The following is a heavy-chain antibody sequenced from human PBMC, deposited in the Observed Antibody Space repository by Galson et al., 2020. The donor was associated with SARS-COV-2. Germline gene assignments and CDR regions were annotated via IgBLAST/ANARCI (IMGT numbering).Heavy chain of an antibody. CDR3: ARETEMATSNYFDY. CDR1: GYTFTAYY. D-gene: IGHD5-12*01. CDR2: INPNTGGT. Sequence: ASVKVSCKTSGYTFTAYYIHWVRQAPGQGLEWMGWINPNTGGTNYAQKLHGWVTMTRDTSISKAYMALNRLKSDDTAVYYCARETEMATSNYFDYWGQGTLVTVSS. J-gene: IGHJ4*02. V-gene: IGHV1-2*04.